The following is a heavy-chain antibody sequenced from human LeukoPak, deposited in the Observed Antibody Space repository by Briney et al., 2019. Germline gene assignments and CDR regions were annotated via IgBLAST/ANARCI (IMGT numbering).Heavy chain of an antibody. J-gene: IGHJ4*02. CDR1: GGSISNGDYY. V-gene: IGHV4-30-4*01. CDR2: IYYSGST. Sequence: SETLSLTCTVSGGSISNGDYYWSWIRQPPGKGLEWIGYIYYSGSTYYNPSLKSRVTISVDTSKNQFSLKLSSVTAADTAVYYCASTPQYSSSWYYYFDYWGQGALVTVSS. CDR3: ASTPQYSSSWYYYFDY. D-gene: IGHD6-13*01.